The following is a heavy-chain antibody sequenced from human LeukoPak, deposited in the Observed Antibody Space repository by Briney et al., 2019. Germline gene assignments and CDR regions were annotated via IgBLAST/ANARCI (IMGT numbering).Heavy chain of an antibody. CDR2: IYPGDSDT. CDR1: GYIFTSYW. J-gene: IGHJ3*02. V-gene: IGHV5-51*01. CDR3: AAAGPLGYCSSTSCPDDAFDI. D-gene: IGHD2-2*01. Sequence: GESLKISCKGSGYIFTSYWIGWVRQMPGKGLEWMGIIYPGDSDTRYSPSFQGQVTISADKSISTAYLQWSSLKASDTAMYYCAAAGPLGYCSSTSCPDDAFDIWGQGTMVTVSS.